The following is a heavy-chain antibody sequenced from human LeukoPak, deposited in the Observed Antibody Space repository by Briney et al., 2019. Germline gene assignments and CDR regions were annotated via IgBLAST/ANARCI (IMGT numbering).Heavy chain of an antibody. Sequence: SETLSLTCAVYGGSFSGYYWSWIRQPPGKGLEWIGEINHSGSTNYNPSLKSRVTISVDTSKNQFSLKLSSVTAADTAVYYCVSGSGYTAAFDYWGQGTLVTVSS. CDR3: VSGSGYTAAFDY. D-gene: IGHD3-22*01. J-gene: IGHJ4*02. CDR2: INHSGST. CDR1: GGSFSGYY. V-gene: IGHV4-34*01.